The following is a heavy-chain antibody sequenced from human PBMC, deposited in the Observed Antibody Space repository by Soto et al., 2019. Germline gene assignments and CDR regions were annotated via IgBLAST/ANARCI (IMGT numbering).Heavy chain of an antibody. CDR3: ARDSLGSRFFDY. CDR1: GGSISSYY. Sequence: SETLALTCTVSGGSISSYYWSWIRQPPGKGLEWIGYIYYSGSTNYNPSLKSRVTISVDTSKNQFSLKLTSVTAADTAVYYCARDSLGSRFFDYWGQGTLVTVS. CDR2: IYYSGST. D-gene: IGHD6-25*01. J-gene: IGHJ4*02. V-gene: IGHV4-59*01.